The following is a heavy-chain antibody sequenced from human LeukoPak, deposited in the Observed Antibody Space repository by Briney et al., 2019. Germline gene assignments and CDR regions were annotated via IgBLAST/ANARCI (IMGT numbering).Heavy chain of an antibody. J-gene: IGHJ5*02. CDR3: AREYFSGSGSYEKWFDP. Sequence: PSETLSLTCTVSGSSISSGGYYWSWIRQHPGKGLEWIGYIYYSGSTYYNPSLKSRVTISVDTSKNQFSLKLSSVTAADTALYYCAREYFSGSGSYEKWFDPWGRGTLVTVSS. V-gene: IGHV4-31*03. CDR1: GSSISSGGYY. D-gene: IGHD3-10*01. CDR2: IYYSGST.